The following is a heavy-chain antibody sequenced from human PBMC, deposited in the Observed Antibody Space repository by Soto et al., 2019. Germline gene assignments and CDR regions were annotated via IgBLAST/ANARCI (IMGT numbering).Heavy chain of an antibody. J-gene: IGHJ2*01. CDR1: RGSISSSNW. V-gene: IGHV4-4*02. D-gene: IGHD1-1*01. Sequence: QVQLQESGPGLVKPSGTLSLTCAVSRGSISSSNWWSWVRQSPGKGLEWIGAMYHTGLTNYSPSLKSRVTMSVDKSKNQFSLTLSSVTAADTAVYYCARESYNESNVGYFDLWGRGTLVSVSS. CDR2: MYHTGLT. CDR3: ARESYNESNVGYFDL.